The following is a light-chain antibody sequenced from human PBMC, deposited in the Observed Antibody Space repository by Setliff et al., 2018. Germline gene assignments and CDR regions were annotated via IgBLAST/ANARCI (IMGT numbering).Light chain of an antibody. J-gene: IGLJ1*01. CDR1: SSDVGGYNY. CDR2: DVS. CDR3: NAYASDTTYV. V-gene: IGLV2-14*01. Sequence: QAVVTQPAAVSGSPGQSITISCTGTSSDVGGYNYVSWYQQEPGKAPKLMIYDVSDRPSGVSSRFSGSKSGNTAYLTISGLQTEDEAEYYCNAYASDTTYVFGSGTKVTVL.